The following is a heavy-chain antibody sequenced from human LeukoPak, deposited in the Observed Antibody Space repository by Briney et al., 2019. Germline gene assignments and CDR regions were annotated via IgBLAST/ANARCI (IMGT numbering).Heavy chain of an antibody. CDR3: ARDRNLYCGSYGS. J-gene: IGHJ5*02. Sequence: ASVKVSCKASGYTFSADRMHWVRQAPGQGLEWTGRIDPDSGGTDYALKFQGRVTMTRDMYISTAYMELSGLTSADTAVYYCARDRNLYCGSYGSWGQGTLVTVSS. CDR1: GYTFSADR. V-gene: IGHV1-2*06. CDR2: IDPDSGGT. D-gene: IGHD1-26*01.